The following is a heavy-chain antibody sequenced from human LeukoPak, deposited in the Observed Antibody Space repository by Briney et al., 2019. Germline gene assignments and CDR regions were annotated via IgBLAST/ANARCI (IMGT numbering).Heavy chain of an antibody. D-gene: IGHD3-22*01. J-gene: IGHJ4*02. CDR3: ARDRGRYYDSRGFYWGYYFDS. Sequence: GGSLRLSCAASGFTFSTYAVNWVRQAPGKGLEWVSTISGSGDSTYYADSVKGRFTISRDNSKDTLYLQTSSVRVDDTAVYYCARDRGRYYDSRGFYWGYYFDSWGQGILVTVST. V-gene: IGHV3-23*01. CDR2: ISGSGDST. CDR1: GFTFSTYA.